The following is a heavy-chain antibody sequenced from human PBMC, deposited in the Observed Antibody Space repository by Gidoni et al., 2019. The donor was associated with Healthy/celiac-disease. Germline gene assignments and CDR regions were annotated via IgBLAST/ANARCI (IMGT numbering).Heavy chain of an antibody. D-gene: IGHD5-12*01. Sequence: QVQLVESGGGVVQPGRSLRLSCAASGFTFSSYAMHWVRQAPGKGLEWVAVISYDGSNKYYADSVKGRFTISRDNSKNTLDLQMNSLRAEDTAVYYCARDLIVATIDGHPGPFDYWGQGTLVTVSS. CDR1: GFTFSSYA. CDR2: ISYDGSNK. V-gene: IGHV3-30-3*01. CDR3: ARDLIVATIDGHPGPFDY. J-gene: IGHJ4*02.